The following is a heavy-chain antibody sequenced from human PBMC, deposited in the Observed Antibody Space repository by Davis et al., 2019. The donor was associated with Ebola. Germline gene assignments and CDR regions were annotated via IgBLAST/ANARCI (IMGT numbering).Heavy chain of an antibody. CDR3: AREGRDGYNYAFDI. D-gene: IGHD5-24*01. CDR1: GGSMSSYY. V-gene: IGHV4-59*01. CDR2: IYYSGST. Sequence: PSETLSLTCTVSGGSMSSYYWSWIRQPPGKGLEWIGYIYYSGSTNYNPSLKSRVTISVDTSKNQFSLKLSSVIAADTAVYYCAREGRDGYNYAFDIWGQGTMVTVSS. J-gene: IGHJ3*02.